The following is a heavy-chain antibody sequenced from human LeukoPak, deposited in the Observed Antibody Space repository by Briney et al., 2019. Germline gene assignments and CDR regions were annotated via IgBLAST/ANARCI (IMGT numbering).Heavy chain of an antibody. V-gene: IGHV3-23*01. D-gene: IGHD4-17*01. Sequence: GGSLRLSCAASGFTFSSYAMTWVRQAPGKGLEWVSASTGSGGTTYYADTVMGRFTISRDNSKNTLYLQMNSLRAEDTAVYYCAKLQSDGLRTYYGMDVWGQGTRSPSP. CDR3: AKLQSDGLRTYYGMDV. J-gene: IGHJ6*02. CDR1: GFTFSSYA. CDR2: STGSGGTT.